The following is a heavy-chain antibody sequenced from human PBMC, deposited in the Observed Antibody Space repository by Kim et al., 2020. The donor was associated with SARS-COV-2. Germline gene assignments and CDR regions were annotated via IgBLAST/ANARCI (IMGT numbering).Heavy chain of an antibody. CDR3: ARAGATIFGVVSAFDI. J-gene: IGHJ3*02. CDR1: GGSISSGGYY. CDR2: IYYSGSI. Sequence: SETLSLTCTVSGGSISSGGYYWSWIRQHPGKGLEWIGYIYYSGSIYYNPSLKSRVTISVDTSKNQFSLKLSSVTAADTAVYYCARAGATIFGVVSAFDIWGQGTMVTVSS. V-gene: IGHV4-31*03. D-gene: IGHD3-3*01.